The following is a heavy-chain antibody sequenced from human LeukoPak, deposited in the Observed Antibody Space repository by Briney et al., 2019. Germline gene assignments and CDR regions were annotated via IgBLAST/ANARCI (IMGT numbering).Heavy chain of an antibody. V-gene: IGHV3-21*01. CDR1: GFTFGSYS. D-gene: IGHD2-2*01. CDR3: ARDIVVVPAAIEAHNWFDH. Sequence: GGSLRLSCAASGFTFGSYSMNWVRQAPGKGLEWGSSISSSSSYIYYADSVKGRFTISRDNAKNSLYLQMNSLRAEDTAVYYCARDIVVVPAAIEAHNWFDHWGQGTLVTVSS. J-gene: IGHJ5*02. CDR2: ISSSSSYI.